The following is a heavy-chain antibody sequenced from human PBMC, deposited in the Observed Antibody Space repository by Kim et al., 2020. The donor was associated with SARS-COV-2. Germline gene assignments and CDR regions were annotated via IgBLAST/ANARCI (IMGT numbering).Heavy chain of an antibody. CDR1: GYTFTSYA. CDR3: ARESPAQYSSSWYRGDAFDI. V-gene: IGHV1-3*01. J-gene: IGHJ3*02. Sequence: ASVKVSCKASGYTFTSYAMHWVRQAPGQRLEWMGWINAGNGNTKYSQKFQGRVTITRDTSASTAYMELSSLRSEDTAVYYCARESPAQYSSSWYRGDAFDIWGQGTMVTVSS. D-gene: IGHD6-13*01. CDR2: INAGNGNT.